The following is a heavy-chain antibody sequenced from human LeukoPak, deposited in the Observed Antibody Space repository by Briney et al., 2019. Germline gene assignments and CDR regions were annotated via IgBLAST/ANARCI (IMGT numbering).Heavy chain of an antibody. CDR3: AHKGYDSSGYYDAFDI. J-gene: IGHJ3*02. CDR1: GFSLSTSGVG. CDR2: ISWNDDK. V-gene: IGHV2-5*01. Sequence: SGPTLVNPTQTLTLTFTFSGFSLSTSGVGVGWIRQPPGKALEWLALISWNDDKRYSPSLKSRLTITKDTSKNQVVLTMTNMDPVDTATYYCAHKGYDSSGYYDAFDIWGQGTMVTVSS. D-gene: IGHD3-22*01.